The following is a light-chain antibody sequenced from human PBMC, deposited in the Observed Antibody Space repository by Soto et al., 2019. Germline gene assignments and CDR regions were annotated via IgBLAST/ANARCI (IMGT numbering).Light chain of an antibody. J-gene: IGLJ3*02. CDR1: GSDVGGYNY. V-gene: IGLV2-11*01. Sequence: QSALTQPRSVSGSPGQSVTISCTGTGSDVGGYNYVSWYQQHPGKAPKVMIYDVSKRPSGVPDRFSGSKSGNTASLTISGLQAEDEADYYCCSYAGSFWVFGGGTKLTVL. CDR3: CSYAGSFWV. CDR2: DVS.